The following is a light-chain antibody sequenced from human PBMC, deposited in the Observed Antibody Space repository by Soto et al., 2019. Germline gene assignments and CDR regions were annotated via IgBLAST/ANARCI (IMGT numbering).Light chain of an antibody. V-gene: IGKV4-1*01. CDR2: WAS. CDR3: QQYYSSRT. Sequence: DIVMTQSPDSLAVSLGERATINCKSSQSVLYSSNNKNYLAWYQQKPGQPPKLLIYWASTRESGVPDRFSGSGSGTDFTLTISSLQAEDVAGYYCQQYYSSRTFGGGTKVEIK. J-gene: IGKJ4*01. CDR1: QSVLYSSNNKNY.